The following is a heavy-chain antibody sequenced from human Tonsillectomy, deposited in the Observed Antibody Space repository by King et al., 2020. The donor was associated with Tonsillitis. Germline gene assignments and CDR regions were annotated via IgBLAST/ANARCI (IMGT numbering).Heavy chain of an antibody. J-gene: IGHJ6*02. D-gene: IGHD2-15*01. Sequence: VQLVQSGGGVVQPGRSLRLSCAASGFTFSSYGMHWVRQAPGKGLEWVSFISYDGSNKYYADSVKGRFTNSRDNSKNKLYLKMNSLRAEDTAVYYCAKVGYCSGGSCYSGYKYYYGMDVWGQGTTVTVSS. V-gene: IGHV3-30*18. CDR3: AKVGYCSGGSCYSGYKYYYGMDV. CDR1: GFTFSSYG. CDR2: ISYDGSNK.